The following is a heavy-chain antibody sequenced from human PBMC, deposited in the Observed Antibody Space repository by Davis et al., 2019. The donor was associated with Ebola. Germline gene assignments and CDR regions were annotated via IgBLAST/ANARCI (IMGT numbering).Heavy chain of an antibody. CDR1: GFTVSSNY. CDR2: IYSGGST. Sequence: GESLKISCAASGFTVSSNYMSWVRQAPGKGLEWVSVIYSGGSTYYADSVKGRFTISRDNSKNTLYLQMNSLRAEDTAVYYCARLYSSSSPFGGYYYYGMDVWGQGTTVTVSS. D-gene: IGHD6-6*01. J-gene: IGHJ6*02. CDR3: ARLYSSSSPFGGYYYYGMDV. V-gene: IGHV3-53*01.